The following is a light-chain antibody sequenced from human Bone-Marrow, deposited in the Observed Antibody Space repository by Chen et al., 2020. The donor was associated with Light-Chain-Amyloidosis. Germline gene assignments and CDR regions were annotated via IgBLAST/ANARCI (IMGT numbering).Light chain of an antibody. Sequence: DIQMTQSPSSLSASVGDRVTFTCRASQRISNYLNWYQQKPGKAPKLLIHAASTLQSGVPLRFSGSGSGTDFILTISSVQPEDFAIYYCQQSYSMSSITFGQGTRLEIK. V-gene: IGKV1-39*01. CDR3: QQSYSMSSIT. CDR2: AAS. J-gene: IGKJ5*01. CDR1: QRISNY.